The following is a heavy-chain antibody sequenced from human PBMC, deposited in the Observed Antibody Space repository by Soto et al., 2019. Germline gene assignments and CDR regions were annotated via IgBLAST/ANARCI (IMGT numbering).Heavy chain of an antibody. Sequence: GESLKISCKGSGYSFTSYWIGWVRQMPGKGLEWMGIIYPGDSDTRYSPSFQGQVTISADKSNSTAYLQWSSLKASDTAMYYCARHSTMVRGQDYYGMDVWGQGTTVTVSS. V-gene: IGHV5-51*01. CDR3: ARHSTMVRGQDYYGMDV. CDR2: IYPGDSDT. D-gene: IGHD3-10*01. J-gene: IGHJ6*02. CDR1: GYSFTSYW.